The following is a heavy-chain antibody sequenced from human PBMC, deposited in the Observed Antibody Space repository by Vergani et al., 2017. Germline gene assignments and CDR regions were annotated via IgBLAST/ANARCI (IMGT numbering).Heavy chain of an antibody. Sequence: QVQLVQSGAAVKKPGASVKLSCKSSGYIFNSYYIHWVRQAPGQGLEWMGLLDPRGGPPTYAEKFEGRVTLTSDTSTSTFYMELTSLRSDDTAVYYCVRPGDDYRNMITYFLDYGGKGSLVSVSS. CDR1: GYIFNSYY. CDR2: LDPRGGPP. D-gene: IGHD3-16*01. V-gene: IGHV1-46*02. J-gene: IGHJ4*02. CDR3: VRPGDDYRNMITYFLDY.